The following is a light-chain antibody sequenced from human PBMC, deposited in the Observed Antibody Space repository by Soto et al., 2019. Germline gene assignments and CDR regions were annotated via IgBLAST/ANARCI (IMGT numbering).Light chain of an antibody. V-gene: IGKV4-1*01. CDR1: QSVLYSSNNKNY. J-gene: IGKJ5*01. CDR3: QQYYSTPIT. CDR2: WAS. Sequence: DIVMTQSPDSLAVSLGERATINCKSSQSVLYSSNNKNYLAWYQQKLGQSPKLLIYWASTRESGVPDRFTGSGSGTDFTLTISSLQAEDVAVYYCQQYYSTPITFGQGTRLGIK.